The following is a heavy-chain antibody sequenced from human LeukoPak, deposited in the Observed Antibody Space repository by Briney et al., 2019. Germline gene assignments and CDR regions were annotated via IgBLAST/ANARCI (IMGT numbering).Heavy chain of an antibody. CDR3: ARDRPTSSGWYDVDY. V-gene: IGHV4-38-2*02. D-gene: IGHD6-19*01. J-gene: IGHJ4*02. Sequence: PSETLSLTCTVSGYSISSDYSWGWIRQPPGKGLEWIGSIYHSGSTYYNPSLKSRVTISVDTSKNQFSLKLSSVTAADTAVYYCARDRPTSSGWYDVDYWGQGTLVTVSS. CDR2: IYHSGST. CDR1: GYSISSDYS.